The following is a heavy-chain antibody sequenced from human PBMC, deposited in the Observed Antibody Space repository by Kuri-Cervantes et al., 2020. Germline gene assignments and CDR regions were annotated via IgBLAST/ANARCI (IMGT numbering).Heavy chain of an antibody. D-gene: IGHD1-26*01. Sequence: SVKVSCKASGGTFSSYAISWVRQAPGQGLEWMGGIIPIFGTANYAQKFQGRVTITTDESTSTAYMELRSLRSDDTAVYYCARDVNDSGAAFDIWGQGTVVTVSS. J-gene: IGHJ3*02. V-gene: IGHV1-69*05. CDR3: ARDVNDSGAAFDI. CDR1: GGTFSSYA. CDR2: IIPIFGTA.